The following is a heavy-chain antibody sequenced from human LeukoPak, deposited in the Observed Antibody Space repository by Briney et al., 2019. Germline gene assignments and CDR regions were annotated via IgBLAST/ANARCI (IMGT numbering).Heavy chain of an antibody. CDR1: GFTFNTYW. CDR3: TKGGTVGFDS. J-gene: IGHJ4*02. Sequence: GGSLRLSCAASGFTFNTYWMHWVRQSPGKGLVWVSRINSDGSSTTYADSVKGRFTISRDNAKNTVYLQMNSLRDEDTAVYYSTKGGTVGFDSWGQGTVVTVSS. D-gene: IGHD1-1*01. CDR2: INSDGSST. V-gene: IGHV3-74*01.